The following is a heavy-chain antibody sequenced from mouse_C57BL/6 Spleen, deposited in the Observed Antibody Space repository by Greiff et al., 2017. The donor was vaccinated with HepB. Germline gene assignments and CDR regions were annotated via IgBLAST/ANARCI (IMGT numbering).Heavy chain of an antibody. D-gene: IGHD1-1*01. CDR1: GYTFTSYW. J-gene: IGHJ4*01. CDR2: IDPSDSYT. Sequence: QVQLQQSGAELVMPGASVKLSCKASGYTFTSYWMHWVKQRPGQGLEWIGEIDPSDSYTNYNQKFKGKSTLTVDKSSSTAYMQLSSLTSEDSAVYYCARGYYGSKDYAMDYWGQGTSVTVSS. CDR3: ARGYYGSKDYAMDY. V-gene: IGHV1-69*01.